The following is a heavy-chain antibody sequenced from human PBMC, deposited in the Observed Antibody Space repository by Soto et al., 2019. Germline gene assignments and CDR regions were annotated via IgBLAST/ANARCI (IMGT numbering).Heavy chain of an antibody. CDR1: GGSISSSSHY. Sequence: SETLSLTCTVSGGSISSSSHYWGWIRQPPGKGLEWIVSIYYSGSTYYNPSLQSRVTISVDTSKNQFSLKLSSVTAADTVVYYFARHVGGDYGDYMYYFDYWGQGTLVTVSS. CDR2: IYYSGST. CDR3: ARHVGGDYGDYMYYFDY. D-gene: IGHD4-17*01. V-gene: IGHV4-39*01. J-gene: IGHJ4*02.